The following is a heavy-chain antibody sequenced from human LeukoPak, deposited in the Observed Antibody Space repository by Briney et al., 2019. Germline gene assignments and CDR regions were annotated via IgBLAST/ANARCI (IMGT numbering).Heavy chain of an antibody. CDR1: GFTFSSYG. Sequence: GGSLRLSCAASGFTFSSYGMHWVRQAPGKGLEWVSSISSSSSYIYYADSVKGRFTISRDNAKNSLYLQMNSLRAEDTAVYYCARAESIAASGYFDYWGQGTLVTVSS. V-gene: IGHV3-21*01. CDR3: ARAESIAASGYFDY. CDR2: ISSSSSYI. D-gene: IGHD6-6*01. J-gene: IGHJ4*02.